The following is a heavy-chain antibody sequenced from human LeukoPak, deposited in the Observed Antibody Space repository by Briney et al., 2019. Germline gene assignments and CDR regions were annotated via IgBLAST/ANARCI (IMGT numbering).Heavy chain of an antibody. CDR2: SIPIFGTA. Sequence: SVKVSCKASGGTFTSYAISWVRQAPGQGLEWMGGSIPIFGTANYAQKFQGRVTITTDESTSTAYIELSSLRSEDTAVYYCATRGCSGGSCYRNYYYYYMDVWGKGTTVTVSS. D-gene: IGHD2-15*01. CDR1: GGTFTSYA. CDR3: ATRGCSGGSCYRNYYYYYMDV. J-gene: IGHJ6*03. V-gene: IGHV1-69*05.